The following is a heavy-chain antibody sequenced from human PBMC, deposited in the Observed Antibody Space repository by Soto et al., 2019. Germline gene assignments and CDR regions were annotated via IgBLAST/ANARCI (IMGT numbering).Heavy chain of an antibody. V-gene: IGHV3-7*01. J-gene: IGHJ4*02. D-gene: IGHD3-10*01. CDR1: GFTFSSYA. Sequence: PVGSLRLSCAASGFTFSSYAMHWVRQAPGKGLEWVANIKQDGSEKYYVDSVKGRFTISRDNAKNSLYLQMNSLRAEDTAVYYCARGLKRGPDYWGQGTLVTVSX. CDR2: IKQDGSEK. CDR3: ARGLKRGPDY.